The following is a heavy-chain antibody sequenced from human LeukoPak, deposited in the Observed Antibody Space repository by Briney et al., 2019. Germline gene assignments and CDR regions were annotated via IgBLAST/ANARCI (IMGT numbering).Heavy chain of an antibody. Sequence: SETLSLTCAVYGGSFSSYYWSWIRQPPGKGLEWIAYISDIGSINYNPSLKSRVTISLDTSKNQFSLKLSSVTAADTAVHYCAGHHPRNTVDFWGQGTLVTVSS. D-gene: IGHD2/OR15-2a*01. CDR1: GGSFSSYY. V-gene: IGHV4-59*08. J-gene: IGHJ4*02. CDR2: ISDIGSI. CDR3: AGHHPRNTVDF.